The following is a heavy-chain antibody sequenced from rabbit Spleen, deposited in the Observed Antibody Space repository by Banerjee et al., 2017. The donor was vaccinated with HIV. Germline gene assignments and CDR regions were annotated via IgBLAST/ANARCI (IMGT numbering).Heavy chain of an antibody. V-gene: IGHV1S47*01. Sequence: QELLVESGGGLVQPEGSLTLTCTASGFSFSDIYWISWVRQAPGKGLEWIAYIYTAGGSTYYASWAKSRFTITRSTSLNTVTLQLNSLTAADTATYFCVRDLGYDDYSEKGYFNLWGPGTLVTVS. J-gene: IGHJ4*01. CDR1: GFSFSDIYW. CDR3: VRDLGYDDYSEKGYFNL. CDR2: IYTAGGST. D-gene: IGHD2-1*01.